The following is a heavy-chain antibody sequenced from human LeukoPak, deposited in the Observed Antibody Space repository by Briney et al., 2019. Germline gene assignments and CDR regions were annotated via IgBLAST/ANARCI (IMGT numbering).Heavy chain of an antibody. V-gene: IGHV3-73*01. D-gene: IGHD2-2*01. Sequence: PGGSLKLSCAASGFTFSDSPMHWVRQASGKGLEWVGRITDKANSYATAYAESVKGRFTIPRDDSKNTAYLQMNSLQTEDSAVYYCTRLPMLKTFDYWGQGVLVTVSS. CDR1: GFTFSDSP. CDR2: ITDKANSYAT. CDR3: TRLPMLKTFDY. J-gene: IGHJ4*02.